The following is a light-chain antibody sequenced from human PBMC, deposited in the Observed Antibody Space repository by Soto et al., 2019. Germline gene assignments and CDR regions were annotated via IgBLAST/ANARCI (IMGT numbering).Light chain of an antibody. J-gene: IGKJ4*01. CDR1: QGISSS. Sequence: EIVMTQSPATLSVSQGARATLSCRASQGISSSLAWYQQIHGQAPRLLIYGASTRATGIPARFSGSGSGTEFTLTISSLQPEDVATYYCQKYNSAPHTFGGGAKVDIK. V-gene: IGKV3-15*01. CDR3: QKYNSAPHT. CDR2: GAS.